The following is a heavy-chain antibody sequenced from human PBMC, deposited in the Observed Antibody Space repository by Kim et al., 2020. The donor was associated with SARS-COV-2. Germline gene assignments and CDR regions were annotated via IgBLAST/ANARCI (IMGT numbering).Heavy chain of an antibody. CDR1: GGSIDYSNYY. Sequence: SETLSLTCTVSGGSIDYSNYYWGWIRQPPGKGLEWIGTIFYSGTTYDNPSLRSRITMTVDTSKHQFSLKQRSVTAADTAVYYCALQPYRYHTRSFSSPFDNWGQGALVTVSS. D-gene: IGHD3-3*01. CDR3: ALQPYRYHTRSFSSPFDN. CDR2: IFYSGTT. J-gene: IGHJ4*02. V-gene: IGHV4-39*01.